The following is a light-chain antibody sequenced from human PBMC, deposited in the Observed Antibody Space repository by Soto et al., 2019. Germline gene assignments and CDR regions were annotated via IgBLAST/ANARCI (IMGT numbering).Light chain of an antibody. CDR1: QGISSA. CDR2: DAS. J-gene: IGKJ2*01. Sequence: AIQLTQSPSSLSSSVGDRVTITCRASQGISSALAWYQQKPGKAPKLLIYDASSLESGVPSRFSGSGSGTDFTLTISSRQPEDLATYYGQQFNSYPPTFGQGTKLDIK. V-gene: IGKV1-13*02. CDR3: QQFNSYPPT.